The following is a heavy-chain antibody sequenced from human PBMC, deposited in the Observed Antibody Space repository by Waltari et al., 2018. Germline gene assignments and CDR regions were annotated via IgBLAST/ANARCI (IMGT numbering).Heavy chain of an antibody. D-gene: IGHD1-1*01. Sequence: QVHLVESGGGVVQPGGSLRLSCAASGFTFSAYGMHWVRQAPGKGREWVAFIRYDARDIYYRDSVKGRFTISRDNSKNTLFLQMSSLRPEDTAVYYCAKVGVGLTTWYPFDVWGQGTMVTVSS. J-gene: IGHJ3*01. CDR1: GFTFSAYG. CDR2: IRYDARDI. CDR3: AKVGVGLTTWYPFDV. V-gene: IGHV3-30*02.